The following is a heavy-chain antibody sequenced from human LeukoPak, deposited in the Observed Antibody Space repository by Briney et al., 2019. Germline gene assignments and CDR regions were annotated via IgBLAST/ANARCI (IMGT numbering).Heavy chain of an antibody. CDR1: GFTFSSYA. Sequence: GGSLRLSCAASGFTFSSYAMSWVRQASGKGLEWVSAISGSGGSTYYADSVKGRFTISRDNSKNTLYLQMNSLRAEDTAVYYCAKDAPPYYDFWSGYYYYYYYYMDVWGKGTTVTVSS. CDR2: ISGSGGST. D-gene: IGHD3-3*01. V-gene: IGHV3-23*01. CDR3: AKDAPPYYDFWSGYYYYYYYYMDV. J-gene: IGHJ6*03.